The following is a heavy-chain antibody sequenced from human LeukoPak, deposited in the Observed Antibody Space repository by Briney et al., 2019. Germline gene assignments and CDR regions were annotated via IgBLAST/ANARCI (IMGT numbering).Heavy chain of an antibody. V-gene: IGHV3-21*01. Sequence: GGSQTLLCAASGFPFSTYSVNWVRQAPGKGLEWVSSISATGSYTYYADSVKGRFTISRDSAKSSLYLQMSSLRAEDTAVYYCARVRAYSDHAPDYGAQATLVTVSS. CDR2: ISATGSYT. CDR1: GFPFSTYS. CDR3: ARVRAYSDHAPDY. D-gene: IGHD4-17*01. J-gene: IGHJ4*02.